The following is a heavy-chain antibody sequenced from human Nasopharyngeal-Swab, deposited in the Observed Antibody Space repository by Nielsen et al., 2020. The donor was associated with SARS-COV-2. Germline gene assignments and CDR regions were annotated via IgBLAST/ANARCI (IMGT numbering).Heavy chain of an antibody. CDR1: GFTFSSYS. J-gene: IGHJ6*02. Sequence: GGSLRLSCAASGFTFSSYSMNWVRQAPGKGLEWVSSISSSSSYIYYADSVKGRFTISRDNAKNSLYLQMNSLRAEDTAVYYCARITVAGDYYYGMDVWGQGTTVTSP. CDR3: ARITVAGDYYYGMDV. CDR2: ISSSSSYI. V-gene: IGHV3-21*01. D-gene: IGHD6-19*01.